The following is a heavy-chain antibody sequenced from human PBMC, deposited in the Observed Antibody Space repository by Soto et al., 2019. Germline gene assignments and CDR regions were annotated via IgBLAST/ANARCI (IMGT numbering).Heavy chain of an antibody. J-gene: IGHJ4*02. CDR2: INPNSGGT. CDR1: GYTFTGYY. CDR3: ARGDRITFGGVIVTDY. D-gene: IGHD3-16*02. Sequence: QVQLVQSGAEVKKPGASVKVSCKASGYTFTGYYMHWVRQAPGQGLEWMGWINPNSGGTNYAQKFQGRATMTRDTSISTAYKELSRLRSDDTAVYCCARGDRITFGGVIVTDYWGQGTLVTVSS. V-gene: IGHV1-2*02.